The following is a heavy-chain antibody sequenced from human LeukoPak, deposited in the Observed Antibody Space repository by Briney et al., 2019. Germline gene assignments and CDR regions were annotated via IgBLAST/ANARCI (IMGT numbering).Heavy chain of an antibody. CDR3: AREGGPYRPLDY. J-gene: IGHJ4*02. CDR2: VNLQGST. CDR1: GGSITDTNY. Sequence: PSETLSLTCGVSGGSITDTNYWTWVRQPPGKGLEWIGEVNLQGSTNYNPSLMGRVAISVDTSENHISLQLTSVTAADTAVYYCAREGGPYRPLDYSGQGTLVTVSS. V-gene: IGHV4-4*02.